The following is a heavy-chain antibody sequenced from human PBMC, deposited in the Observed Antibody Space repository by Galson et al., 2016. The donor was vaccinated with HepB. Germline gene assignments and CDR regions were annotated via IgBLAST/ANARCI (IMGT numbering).Heavy chain of an antibody. Sequence: SLRLSCAASGFTFSNYVMHWVRHAPGKGLVWVSRINPEGIGIYTLYADYVKGRFTISRDNAKNTLYLDMTSLRADDTGVYYCARDLNGELFDYWGQGNLVT. J-gene: IGHJ4*02. CDR1: GFTFSNYV. CDR3: ARDLNGELFDY. CDR2: INPEGIGIYT. V-gene: IGHV3-74*01. D-gene: IGHD1-26*01.